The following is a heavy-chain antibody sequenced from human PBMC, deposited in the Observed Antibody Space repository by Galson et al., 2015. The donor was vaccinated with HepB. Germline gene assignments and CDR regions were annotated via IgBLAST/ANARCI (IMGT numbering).Heavy chain of an antibody. CDR1: GFTFSTYS. CDR3: ARARDDSGFYGWFDP. Sequence: RLSCAASGFTFSTYSMNWVRQAPGKGLEWVSSISSSGTYRYYADSVKSRFTISRDNAKNSLFLQMSSLRADDTAVYYCARARDDSGFYGWFDPWGQGTLVTVSP. J-gene: IGHJ5*02. D-gene: IGHD5-12*01. CDR2: ISSSGTYR. V-gene: IGHV3-21*01.